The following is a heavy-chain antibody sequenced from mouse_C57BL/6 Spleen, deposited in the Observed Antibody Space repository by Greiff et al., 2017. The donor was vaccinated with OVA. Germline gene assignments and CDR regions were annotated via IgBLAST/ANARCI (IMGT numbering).Heavy chain of an antibody. V-gene: IGHV14-4*01. Sequence: EVQLQQSGAELVRPGASVKLSCTASGFNIKDDYMHWVKQRPEQGLEWIGWIDPENGDTEYASKFQGKATITADTSSNTAYLQLSSLTSEDTAVYYCTTELRLRDYWGQGTTLTVSS. J-gene: IGHJ2*01. CDR1: GFNIKDDY. CDR3: TTELRLRDY. D-gene: IGHD3-2*02. CDR2: IDPENGDT.